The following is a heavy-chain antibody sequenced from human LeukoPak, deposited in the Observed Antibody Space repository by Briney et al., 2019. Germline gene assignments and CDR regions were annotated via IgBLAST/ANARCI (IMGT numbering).Heavy chain of an antibody. J-gene: IGHJ4*02. CDR1: GFTFSSYG. CDR2: IWYDGSNK. D-gene: IGHD6-13*01. Sequence: GGSLRLSCAASGFTFSSYGMHWVRQAPGKGLEWVAVIWYDGSNKYYADSVKGRFTISRDNSKNTLYLQMNSLRAEDTAVYYCAREKQQLVSFDYWGQGTLVTVSS. V-gene: IGHV3-33*01. CDR3: AREKQQLVSFDY.